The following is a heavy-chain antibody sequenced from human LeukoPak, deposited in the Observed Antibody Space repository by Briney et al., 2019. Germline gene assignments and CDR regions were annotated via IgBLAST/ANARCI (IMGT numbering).Heavy chain of an antibody. D-gene: IGHD2-21*02. V-gene: IGHV5-51*01. CDR2: IYPGDSDT. CDR1: GYNFTNYW. J-gene: IGHJ4*02. Sequence: GESLKISCKGSGYNFTNYWIGWVRQMPGKGLEWMGIIYPGDSDTRYSPSFQGQVTISADKSITTAYLQWSSLKASDTAMYYCARHRTPGGTAAPFDYWGQGTLVTVSS. CDR3: ARHRTPGGTAAPFDY.